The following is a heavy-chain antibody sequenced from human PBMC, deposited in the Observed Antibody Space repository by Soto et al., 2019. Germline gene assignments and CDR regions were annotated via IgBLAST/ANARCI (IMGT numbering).Heavy chain of an antibody. D-gene: IGHD3-10*01. CDR3: ARSRHGSGSYTHFYYGLDV. CDR2: ISFDGSTE. J-gene: IGHJ6*02. CDR1: GFTFISYA. V-gene: IGHV3-30-3*01. Sequence: QVQLVESGGGVVQPGRSLRLSCAASGFTFISYAMHWVRQAPGKGLEWVAVISFDGSTEYYADSVKGGFTISRDNSKNTVYLQMNSLRSEDTAVYYCARSRHGSGSYTHFYYGLDVWGQGTTVTVSS.